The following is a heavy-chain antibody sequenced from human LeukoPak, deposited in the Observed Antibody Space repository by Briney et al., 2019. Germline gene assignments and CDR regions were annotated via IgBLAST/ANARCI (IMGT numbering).Heavy chain of an antibody. V-gene: IGHV3-23*01. J-gene: IGHJ6*02. D-gene: IGHD4-17*01. Sequence: GGSLRLSCAAPGFTFSSYTISSVRHAPGKGLEWVSPISGSGGSTFYADSVKGRFTLPRDNPKNPLYLQMNSLRAEDTAVYYCAKARRGVTTEDYYGMDVWGQGSTVTVSS. CDR2: ISGSGGST. CDR3: AKARRGVTTEDYYGMDV. CDR1: GFTFSSYT.